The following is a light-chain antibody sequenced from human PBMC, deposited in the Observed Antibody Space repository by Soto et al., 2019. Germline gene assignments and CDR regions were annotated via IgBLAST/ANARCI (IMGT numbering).Light chain of an antibody. V-gene: IGKV3-11*01. J-gene: IGKJ2*01. CDR3: QQRSNWPMYT. CDR1: QSVSSY. Sequence: EIVLTQSPATLSLSPGERATLPCRASQSVSSYLAWYQQKPGPAPRLLIYDASNRATGIPARFSGSGSGTDFTLTISSLEPEDFAVYYCQQRSNWPMYTFGQGTKLEIK. CDR2: DAS.